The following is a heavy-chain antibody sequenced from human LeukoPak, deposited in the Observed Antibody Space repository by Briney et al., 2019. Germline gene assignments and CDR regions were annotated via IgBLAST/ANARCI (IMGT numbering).Heavy chain of an antibody. D-gene: IGHD3-3*01. CDR2: IYTSGST. V-gene: IGHV4-4*07. CDR3: ARDLTYYDFWSGFNNWFDP. J-gene: IGHJ5*02. CDR1: GGSISSYY. Sequence: SETLSLTCTVSGGSISSYYWSWIRQPAGKGLEWIGRIYTSGSTNYNPSHKSRVTMSVDTSKNQFSLKLSSVTAADTAVYYCARDLTYYDFWSGFNNWFDPWGQGTLVTVSS.